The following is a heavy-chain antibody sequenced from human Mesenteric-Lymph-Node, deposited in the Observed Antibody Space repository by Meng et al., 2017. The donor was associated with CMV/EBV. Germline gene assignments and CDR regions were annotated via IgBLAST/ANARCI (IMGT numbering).Heavy chain of an antibody. CDR2: ISSSGSNI. J-gene: IGHJ4*02. V-gene: IGHV3-11*04. Sequence: GESLKISCAASGFTFSDYYMSWIRQAPGKGLEWVSYISSSGSNIYYADSVKGRFTISRDNAENLLYLQMNSLSTEDTALYYCARGCKFTTGYSTDYWGQGTLVTVSS. CDR3: ARGCKFTTGYSTDY. CDR1: GFTFSDYY. D-gene: IGHD2-15*01.